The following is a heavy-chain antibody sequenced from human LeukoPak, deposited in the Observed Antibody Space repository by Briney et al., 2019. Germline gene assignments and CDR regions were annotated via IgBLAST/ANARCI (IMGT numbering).Heavy chain of an antibody. J-gene: IGHJ4*02. CDR1: GFTFSSYG. V-gene: IGHV3-33*01. D-gene: IGHD2-15*01. CDR3: ARDLLGYCSGGSCYLLDY. CDR2: IWYDGSNK. Sequence: GGSLRLSCAASGFTFSSYGMHWVRQAPGKGLEWVAVIWYDGSNKYYADSVKGRFTISRDNSKNTLYLQMNSLRAEDTAVYYCARDLLGYCSGGSCYLLDYWGQGTLVTVSS.